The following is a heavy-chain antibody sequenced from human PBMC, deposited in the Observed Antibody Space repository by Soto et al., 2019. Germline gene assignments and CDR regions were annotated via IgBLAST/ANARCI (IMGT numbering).Heavy chain of an antibody. D-gene: IGHD2-15*01. V-gene: IGHV3-66*01. J-gene: IGHJ6*02. CDR1: GFTVSSNY. CDR2: IYSGGST. CDR3: TRKPGVVAAKDYYGMDV. Sequence: GGSLRLSCAASGFTVSSNYMSWVRQAPGKGLEWVSVIYSGGSTYYADSVKGRFTISRDDSKSIAYLQMNSLKTEDTAVYYCTRKPGVVAAKDYYGMDVWGQGTTVTVSS.